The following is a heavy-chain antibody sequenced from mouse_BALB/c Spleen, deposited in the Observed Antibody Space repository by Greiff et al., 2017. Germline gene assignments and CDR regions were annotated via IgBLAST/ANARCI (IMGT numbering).Heavy chain of an antibody. CDR2: IDPENGDT. J-gene: IGHJ4*01. V-gene: IGHV14-4*02. Sequence: VQLQQSGAELVRSGASVKLSCTASGFNIKDYYMHWVKQRPEQGLEWIGWIDPENGDTEYAPKFQGKATMTADTSSNTAYLQLSSLTSEDTAVYYGDGGGRCDEDFYAMDYWGQGTSVTVSS. CDR1: GFNIKDYY. D-gene: IGHD2-14*01. CDR3: DGGGRCDEDFYAMDY.